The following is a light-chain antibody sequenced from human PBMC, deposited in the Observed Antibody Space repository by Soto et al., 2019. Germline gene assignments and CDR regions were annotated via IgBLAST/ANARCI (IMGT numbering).Light chain of an antibody. CDR3: QQRSNWPES. J-gene: IGKJ1*01. Sequence: DIVLTQSPATLSLSPGERATLSCRASQSVRGYLAWYQQKPGQAPRLLMYDASNRASGIPARFSGSGSGTDYPLTISSLEHEDFAIYYWQQRSNWPESFGQGTKVEIK. V-gene: IGKV3-11*01. CDR1: QSVRGY. CDR2: DAS.